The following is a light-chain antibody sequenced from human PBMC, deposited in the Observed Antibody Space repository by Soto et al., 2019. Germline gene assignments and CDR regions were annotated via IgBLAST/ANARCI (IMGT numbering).Light chain of an antibody. CDR1: QSVSSGH. Sequence: DIVLTQSPGTLSLSPGERASLSCRASQSVSSGHLAWYQQKPGQAPRLLIYGASSRATGIPDRFSGSGSGTDFTLTISRLEPEDFAVYYCQLYDSPSYTFGQGTKVDIK. V-gene: IGKV3-20*01. CDR3: QLYDSPSYT. J-gene: IGKJ2*01. CDR2: GAS.